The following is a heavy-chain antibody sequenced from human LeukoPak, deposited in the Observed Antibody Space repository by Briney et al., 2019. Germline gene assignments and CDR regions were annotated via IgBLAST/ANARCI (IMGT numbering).Heavy chain of an antibody. J-gene: IGHJ4*02. CDR1: GFTFSNYA. D-gene: IGHD1-1*01. CDR2: ITGTGGST. CDR3: AKGHQLVQLYFDY. Sequence: GGSLRLSCAASGFTFSNYAMGWVRQAPGKGLEGVSLITGTGGSTYHPDSVKGRFTISRDNSKSTLYLQMNSLRAEDTAVYYCAKGHQLVQLYFDYWGQGTLVTVSS. V-gene: IGHV3-23*01.